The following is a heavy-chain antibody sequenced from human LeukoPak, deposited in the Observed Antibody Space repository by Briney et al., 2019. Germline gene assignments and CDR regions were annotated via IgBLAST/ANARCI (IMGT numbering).Heavy chain of an antibody. CDR2: IIPIFGTA. CDR3: AREVGSGSSNWFDP. CDR1: GGTFSSYA. Sequence: SVKVSCKASGGTFSSYAISWVRQAPGQGLEWMGGIIPIFGTASYAQKFQGRVTITADESTSTAYMELSSLRSEDTAVYYCAREVGSGSSNWFDPWGQGTLVTVSS. V-gene: IGHV1-69*13. D-gene: IGHD3-10*01. J-gene: IGHJ5*02.